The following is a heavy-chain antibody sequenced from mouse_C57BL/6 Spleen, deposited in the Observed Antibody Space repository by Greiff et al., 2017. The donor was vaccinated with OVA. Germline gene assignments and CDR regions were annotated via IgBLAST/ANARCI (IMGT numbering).Heavy chain of an antibody. CDR2: IDPSDSET. V-gene: IGHV1-52*01. CDR1: GYTFTSYW. Sequence: VQLQQPGAELVRPGSSVKLSCRASGYTFTSYWMHWVKQRPIQGLEWIGNIDPSDSETHYNQKFKDKATLTVDKSSSTAYMQLSSLTSEDSAVYYCARGYYGSWDYAMDYWGQGTSVTVSS. J-gene: IGHJ4*01. CDR3: ARGYYGSWDYAMDY. D-gene: IGHD1-1*01.